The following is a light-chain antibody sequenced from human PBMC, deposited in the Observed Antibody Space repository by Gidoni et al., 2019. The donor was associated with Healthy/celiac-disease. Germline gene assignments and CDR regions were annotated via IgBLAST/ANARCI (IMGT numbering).Light chain of an antibody. Sequence: QSALTQPASVSGSPGQSITISCTGTSSDVGGDKYVSWYQQHPGKAPKLMIYDVSNRPSGVSNRFSGSKSGNTASLTISGLQAEDEADYYCSSYTSSSTLGVFGGGTKLTVL. V-gene: IGLV2-14*01. CDR2: DVS. J-gene: IGLJ2*01. CDR3: SSYTSSSTLGV. CDR1: SSDVGGDKY.